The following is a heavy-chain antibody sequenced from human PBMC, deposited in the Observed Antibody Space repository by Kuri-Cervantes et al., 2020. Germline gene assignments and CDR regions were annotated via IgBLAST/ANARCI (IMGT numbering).Heavy chain of an antibody. CDR2: ISYDGSNK. V-gene: IGHV3-30*07. J-gene: IGHJ4*02. CDR3: ARAAVVAAPGDY. CDR1: GFIFSSYT. Sequence: GGSLRLSCAASGFIFSSYTINWVRQAPGKGLEWVAVISYDGSNKYYADSVKGRFTISRDNSKNTLYLQMNSLRAEDTAVYYCARAAVVAAPGDYWGQGTLVTVSS. D-gene: IGHD2-15*01.